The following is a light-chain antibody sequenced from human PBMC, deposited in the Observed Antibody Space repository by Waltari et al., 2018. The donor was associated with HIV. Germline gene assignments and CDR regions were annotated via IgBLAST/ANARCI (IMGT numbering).Light chain of an antibody. CDR2: VAS. Sequence: IQLTQSPSFLSASDGDRITITCRANQTLSNYLSWYQQKPGKAPNLLIYVASKLDRGVPSRFSGSGSGTDFTLTISSLQPEDSATYYCQQNYSTPWTFGQGTKVEIK. J-gene: IGKJ1*01. CDR1: QTLSNY. CDR3: QQNYSTPWT. V-gene: IGKV1-39*01.